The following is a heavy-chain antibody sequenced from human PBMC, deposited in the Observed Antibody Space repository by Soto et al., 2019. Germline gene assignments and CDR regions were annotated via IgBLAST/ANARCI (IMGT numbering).Heavy chain of an antibody. CDR3: ARGRYGDY. CDR2: ISAHNGNT. D-gene: IGHD1-1*01. Sequence: QVHLVQSGAEVKKPGASVKVSCKGSGYAFTTYGITWVRQAPGQGLEWMGWISAHNGNTNYAQKLQGRVTATRDTSTSTAYMELRRLRSHDTAVYFCARGRYGDYWGQGAVVTVSS. CDR1: GYAFTTYG. J-gene: IGHJ4*02. V-gene: IGHV1-18*01.